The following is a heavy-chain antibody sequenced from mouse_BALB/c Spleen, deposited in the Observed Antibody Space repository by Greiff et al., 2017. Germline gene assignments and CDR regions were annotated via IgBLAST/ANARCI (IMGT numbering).Heavy chain of an antibody. CDR2: ISSGSSTI. D-gene: IGHD2-9*01. CDR1: GFTFSSFG. J-gene: IGHJ2*01. CDR3: ARSFYGYDYFDY. V-gene: IGHV5-17*02. Sequence: EVQGVESGGGLVQPGGSRKLSCAASGFTFSSFGMHWVRQAPEKGLEWVAYISSGSSTIYYADTVKGRFTISRDNPKNTLFLQMTSLRSEDTAMYYCARSFYGYDYFDYWGQGTTLTVSS.